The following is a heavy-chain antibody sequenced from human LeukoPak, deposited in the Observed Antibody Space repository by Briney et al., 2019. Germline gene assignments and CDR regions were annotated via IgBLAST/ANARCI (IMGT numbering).Heavy chain of an antibody. Sequence: ASVKVSCKASGYTFTGYYMHWVRQAPGQGLEWMGWINPNSGGTNYAQKFQGRVTMTRDTSISTAYMELSRLRSDDTAVYYCARAGLWDYSDSSGYHNGAFDVWGQGTMTVSS. CDR2: INPNSGGT. J-gene: IGHJ3*01. CDR1: GYTFTGYY. CDR3: ARAGLWDYSDSSGYHNGAFDV. D-gene: IGHD3-22*01. V-gene: IGHV1-2*02.